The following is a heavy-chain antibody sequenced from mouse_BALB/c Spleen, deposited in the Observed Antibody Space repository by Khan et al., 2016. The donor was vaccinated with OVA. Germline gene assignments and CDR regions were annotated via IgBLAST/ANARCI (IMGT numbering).Heavy chain of an antibody. V-gene: IGHV3-2*02. CDR1: GYSIASDYA. J-gene: IGHJ2*01. Sequence: VQLKQSGPGLVKPSQSLSLTCTVTGYSIASDYAWNWIRQFPGNKLEWMGFISYSGNTNYNPSLKSRISITRDPSKNQFFLQLNSVTSEDTATYYCARVYGRDFDYWGQGTTLTVSS. D-gene: IGHD1-1*01. CDR2: ISYSGNT. CDR3: ARVYGRDFDY.